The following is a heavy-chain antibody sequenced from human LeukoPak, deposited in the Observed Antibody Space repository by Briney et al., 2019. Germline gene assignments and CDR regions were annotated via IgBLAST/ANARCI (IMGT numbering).Heavy chain of an antibody. Sequence: GGSLRLSCAASGIIFSNYAMHWVRQGPGKGLECISTISSDGGSTYYANSVKGRFTISRDNSKNTLYLQMGSLRAEDMAAYYCARGRQGAKTRYFDLWGRGTRVTVSS. V-gene: IGHV3-64*01. CDR1: GIIFSNYA. CDR2: ISSDGGST. J-gene: IGHJ2*01. CDR3: ARGRQGAKTRYFDL. D-gene: IGHD1-26*01.